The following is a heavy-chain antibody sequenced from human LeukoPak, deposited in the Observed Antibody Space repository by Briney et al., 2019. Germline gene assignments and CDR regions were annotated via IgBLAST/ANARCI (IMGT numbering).Heavy chain of an antibody. CDR1: GGSISSSNW. Sequence: PSETLSLTCAVSGGSISSSNWWSWVRQPPGKGLEWIGEIYHSGSTNYNPSLKSRVTMSVDTSKNQFSLKLSSMTAADTAVYYCVRGIPRFDSWGQGTMVTVSS. CDR3: VRGIPRFDS. CDR2: IYHSGST. D-gene: IGHD2-21*01. V-gene: IGHV4-4*02. J-gene: IGHJ3*01.